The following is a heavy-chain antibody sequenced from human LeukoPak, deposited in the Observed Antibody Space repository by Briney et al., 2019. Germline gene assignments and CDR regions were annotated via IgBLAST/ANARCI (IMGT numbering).Heavy chain of an antibody. V-gene: IGHV3-43*02. D-gene: IGHD6-19*01. CDR2: ISGDGGST. J-gene: IGHJ4*02. Sequence: GGSLRLSCAAPGFIFHDYAIHWVRQAPGKGLEWVSLISGDGGSTFYADSVKGRFTISRDNSKNSLYLQMNSLRSEDTALYYCARESESSGWYDYWGQGTLVTVSS. CDR1: GFIFHDYA. CDR3: ARESESSGWYDY.